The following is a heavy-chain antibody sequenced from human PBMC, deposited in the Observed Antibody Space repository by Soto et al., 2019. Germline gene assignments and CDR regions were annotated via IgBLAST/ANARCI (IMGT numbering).Heavy chain of an antibody. Sequence: QPGGSLRLSSAASGFTFSNYAMHWVRQAPGKGQEWVAVISYDGSNKYYADSVNGRFTISRDNSKNTLYLQMNSLGAEDTAVYYGAKDVEVRGVDAFDIWGQGTMVNVAS. D-gene: IGHD3-10*01. CDR1: GFTFSNYA. CDR3: AKDVEVRGVDAFDI. V-gene: IGHV3-30*18. J-gene: IGHJ3*02. CDR2: ISYDGSNK.